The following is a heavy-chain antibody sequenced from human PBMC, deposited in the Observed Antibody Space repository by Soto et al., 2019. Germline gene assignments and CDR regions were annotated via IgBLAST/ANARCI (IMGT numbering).Heavy chain of an antibody. CDR2: MLYDGRNK. J-gene: IGHJ6*02. D-gene: IGHD3-16*01. CDR3: ARDLEELDV. CDR1: GFTFTSYG. V-gene: IGHV3-33*01. Sequence: PGGSLRLSCVASGFTFTSYGMHLVRQAPGKGLEWVAVMLYDGRNKYYADSVKGRFTISRDNSKNTLYLQMNNLRAEDTAVYFCARDLEELDVWGQGTTVTVSS.